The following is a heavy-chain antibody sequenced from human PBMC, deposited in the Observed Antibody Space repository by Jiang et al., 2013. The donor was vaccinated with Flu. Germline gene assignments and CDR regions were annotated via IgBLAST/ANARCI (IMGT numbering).Heavy chain of an antibody. V-gene: IGHV3-7*01. Sequence: GSVEGRFTISRDNAKNSLFLQMNSLRAEDTAVYYCARRVAAGEDWFDPWGQGTLVTVSS. CDR3: ARRVAAGEDWFDP. J-gene: IGHJ5*02. D-gene: IGHD4-17*01.